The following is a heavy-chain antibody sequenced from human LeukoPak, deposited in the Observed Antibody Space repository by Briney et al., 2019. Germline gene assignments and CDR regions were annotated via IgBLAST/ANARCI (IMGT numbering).Heavy chain of an antibody. V-gene: IGHV3-23*01. CDR2: ISGSGGST. Sequence: PGGSLRLSCAASGFTFSSYAMSWVRQAPGKGLEWVSAISGSGGSTYYADSVKGRFTISRDNSKNTLYLQMNSLRAEDTAVYYRAKGSTKGIFGGSDYWGQGTLVTVSS. D-gene: IGHD3-3*01. CDR3: AKGSTKGIFGGSDY. J-gene: IGHJ4*02. CDR1: GFTFSSYA.